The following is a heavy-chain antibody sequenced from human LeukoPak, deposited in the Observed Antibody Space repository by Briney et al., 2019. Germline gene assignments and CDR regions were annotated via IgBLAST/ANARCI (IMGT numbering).Heavy chain of an antibody. CDR3: ARVGRTIVATMAY. CDR1: GYTFTSYG. CDR2: ISGSNENT. Sequence: ASVTVSFKASGYTFTSYGISWVRQAPGQGLEWMGWISGSNENTDSAQKFQGRVTMTTDTSTSTAYMQLRNLRSDDTATYYCARVGRTIVATMAYWGQGTLVTVSS. J-gene: IGHJ4*02. V-gene: IGHV1-18*01. D-gene: IGHD5-12*01.